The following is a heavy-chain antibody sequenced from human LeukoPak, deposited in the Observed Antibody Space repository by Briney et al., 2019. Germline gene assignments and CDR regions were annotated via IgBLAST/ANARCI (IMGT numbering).Heavy chain of an antibody. CDR3: ARYPRSPNASAFDY. D-gene: IGHD3-16*01. CDR2: INHSGST. V-gene: IGHV4-34*01. J-gene: IGHJ4*02. Sequence: SETLSLTCAVYGGSFSGYYWSWIRQPPGKGLEWIGEINHSGSTNYNPSLKSRVTISVDTSKNQFSLKLSSVTAADTAVYYCARYPRSPNASAFDYWGQGTLVTVSS. CDR1: GGSFSGYY.